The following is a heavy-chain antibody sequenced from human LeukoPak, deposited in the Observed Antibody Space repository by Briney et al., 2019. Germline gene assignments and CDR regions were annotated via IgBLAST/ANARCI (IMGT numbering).Heavy chain of an antibody. J-gene: IGHJ4*02. CDR1: GGYFSGYY. V-gene: IGHV4-34*01. D-gene: IGHD1-26*01. Sequence: SETLSLTCAVYGGYFSGYYWTWIRQSPGKGLEWIGEISRSGSTNYNPSLKSRVTVSLDMSKNHFSLKLTSVTAADTAVYYCARGHQDYYTGFDSWGQGTLVTVSS. CDR3: ARGHQDYYTGFDS. CDR2: ISRSGST.